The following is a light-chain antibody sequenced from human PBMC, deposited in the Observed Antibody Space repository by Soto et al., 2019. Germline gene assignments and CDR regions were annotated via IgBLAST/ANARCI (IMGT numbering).Light chain of an antibody. Sequence: QMTQSPSSLSASVGEKIIITCRASRDVGSDVSWYQQKPGQAPKLLIYAASNLYTGVPSRFSGSRSGTEFTLTISSLQPEDIATYYCQQYDNLPLTFGGGTKV. CDR3: QQYDNLPLT. J-gene: IGKJ4*01. V-gene: IGKV1-33*01. CDR1: RDVGSD. CDR2: AAS.